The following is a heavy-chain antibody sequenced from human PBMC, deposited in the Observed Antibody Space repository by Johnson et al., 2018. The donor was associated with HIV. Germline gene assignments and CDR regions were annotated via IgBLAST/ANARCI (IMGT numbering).Heavy chain of an antibody. D-gene: IGHD5-18*01. Sequence: QMLLVESGGGVVQPGRSLRLSCAASGFTFSSYGMHWVRQAPGKGLEWVAVISYDGSNKYYADSVKGRFTISRDNSKNTLYLQMNSLRAEDTAVYYCAKDRTIHDAFDIWGQGTMVTVSS. CDR1: GFTFSSYG. CDR2: ISYDGSNK. V-gene: IGHV3-30*18. J-gene: IGHJ3*02. CDR3: AKDRTIHDAFDI.